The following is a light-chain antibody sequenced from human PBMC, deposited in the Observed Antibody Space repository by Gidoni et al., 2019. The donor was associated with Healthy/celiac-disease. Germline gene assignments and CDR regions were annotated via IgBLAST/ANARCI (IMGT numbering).Light chain of an antibody. J-gene: IGKJ4*01. Sequence: IVMTQSPATLSVSPGERATLSCSASQSVSSNLAWYQQKPGQAPRLLIYGASTRATGIPARFSGSGSGTEFTLTISSLQSEDFAVDYCQQYNNWPPLTFGGGTKVEIK. CDR1: QSVSSN. V-gene: IGKV3-15*01. CDR2: GAS. CDR3: QQYNNWPPLT.